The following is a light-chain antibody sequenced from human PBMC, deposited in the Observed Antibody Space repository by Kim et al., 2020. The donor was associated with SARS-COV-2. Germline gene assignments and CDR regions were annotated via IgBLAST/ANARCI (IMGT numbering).Light chain of an antibody. CDR2: SAS. CDR3: QQYYTTPLT. V-gene: IGKV4-1*01. Sequence: DIVMTQSPDSLAVSLAERATINCKSSQDVLSSSNNRDYLSWYQQKPGQPPKLLIYSASTRASGVPARFSGSGSGTDFTLTISSLQAEDVAVYYCQQYYTTPLTFGQGTKVDIK. J-gene: IGKJ1*01. CDR1: QDVLSSSNNRDY.